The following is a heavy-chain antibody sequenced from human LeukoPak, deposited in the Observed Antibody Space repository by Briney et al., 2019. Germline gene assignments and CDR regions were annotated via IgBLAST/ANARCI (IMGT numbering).Heavy chain of an antibody. CDR2: INPSGDNT. J-gene: IGHJ5*02. CDR3: ARDNSQGDSAWWFDP. CDR1: GYTFTNNY. Sequence: ASVKVSCKASGYTFTNNYMHWVRQAPGQGLEWMGIINPSGDNTWYAQKFQGRVTMTRDMATSTDYMEVSSLKSEDTAVHYCARDNSQGDSAWWFDPWGQGTLVTVSS. D-gene: IGHD1-26*01. V-gene: IGHV1-46*01.